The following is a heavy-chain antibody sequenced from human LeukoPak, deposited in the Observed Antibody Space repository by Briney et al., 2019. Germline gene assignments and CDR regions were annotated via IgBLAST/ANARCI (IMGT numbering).Heavy chain of an antibody. J-gene: IGHJ4*02. Sequence: SVKVSCKASGGTFSSYAISWVRQAPGQGLEWMGGIIPIFGTANYAQKFQGRVTITADESTSTAYMELSSLRSEDTAVYYCAIPRLDYYDSSGPFDYWGQGTLVTVSS. CDR1: GGTFSSYA. V-gene: IGHV1-69*01. CDR2: IIPIFGTA. D-gene: IGHD3-22*01. CDR3: AIPRLDYYDSSGPFDY.